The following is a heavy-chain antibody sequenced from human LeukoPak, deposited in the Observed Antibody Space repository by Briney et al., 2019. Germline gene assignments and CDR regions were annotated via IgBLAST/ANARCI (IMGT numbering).Heavy chain of an antibody. V-gene: IGHV3-23*01. Sequence: PGGSLRLSCAASGFTFSSYGMHWVRQAPGKGLEWVSAISGSGGSTYYADSVKGRFTISRDNSKNTLYLQMNSLRAEDTAVYYCAKTGGRTYYYYGMDVWGQGTTVTVSS. J-gene: IGHJ6*02. D-gene: IGHD1-26*01. CDR1: GFTFSSYG. CDR3: AKTGGRTYYYYGMDV. CDR2: ISGSGGST.